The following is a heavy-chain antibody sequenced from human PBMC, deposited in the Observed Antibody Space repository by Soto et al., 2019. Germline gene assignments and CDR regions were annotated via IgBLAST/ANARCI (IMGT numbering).Heavy chain of an antibody. CDR1: GFSLSASGVG. CDR2: IFWNDDK. D-gene: IGHD6-6*01. J-gene: IGHJ4*02. CDR3: EHRVIGPAAPQIDS. V-gene: IGHV2-5*01. Sequence: QITLKESGPTLVKPTQTLTLTCTFSGFSLSASGVGVAWIRQPPGKALEWLALIFWNDDKFDTSYLRNRLTITKDTSKNQVILTLTNMEPEDAATYYCEHRVIGPAAPQIDSWGPGTLVTVSS.